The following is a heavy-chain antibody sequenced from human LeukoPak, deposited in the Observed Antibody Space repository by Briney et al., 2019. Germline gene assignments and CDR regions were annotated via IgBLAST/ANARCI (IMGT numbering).Heavy chain of an antibody. CDR1: GFIFSDYS. J-gene: IGHJ4*02. CDR2: IRGSRSGLGSGM. Sequence: GGSLRLSCAASGFIFSDYSMNRVRQAPGKGLEWISNIRGSRSGLGSGMYYADSVRGRFTISRDDAKNSLYLQMSSLRAEDTASYYCARDNNWGFDYWGQGALVTVSS. V-gene: IGHV3-48*04. D-gene: IGHD7-27*01. CDR3: ARDNNWGFDY.